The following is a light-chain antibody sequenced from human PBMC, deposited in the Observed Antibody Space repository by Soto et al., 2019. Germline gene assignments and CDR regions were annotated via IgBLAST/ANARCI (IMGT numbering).Light chain of an antibody. CDR1: SSNFGAGFD. J-gene: IGLJ1*01. V-gene: IGLV1-40*01. CDR3: QSYDRSLSGYV. Sequence: QLVLTQPPSVSGAPGQWVTISCTGSSSNFGAGFDVHWYQQLPGTAPKLLIYGITNRPSGVPDRFSGSKSGTSASLAITGLQAEDEAVYYCQSYDRSLSGYVFGTGTKLTVL. CDR2: GIT.